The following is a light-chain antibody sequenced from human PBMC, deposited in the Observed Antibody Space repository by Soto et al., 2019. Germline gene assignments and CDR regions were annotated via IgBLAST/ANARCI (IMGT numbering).Light chain of an antibody. CDR3: QQYNKWPPGT. Sequence: EIVMTQSPATLSVSPGERATLSCRASQSVSSNLAWYQQKPGQAPRLLIYGASTRAPGIPARFSGSGSGTEFTLTISSLQSEDFAVYYCQQYNKWPPGTFGQGTKVEIK. J-gene: IGKJ1*01. CDR2: GAS. CDR1: QSVSSN. V-gene: IGKV3-15*01.